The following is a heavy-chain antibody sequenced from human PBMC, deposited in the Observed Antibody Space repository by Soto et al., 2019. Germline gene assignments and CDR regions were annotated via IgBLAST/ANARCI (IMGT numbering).Heavy chain of an antibody. CDR1: GFTFDDYA. J-gene: IGHJ6*02. CDR2: ISWNSGSI. CDR3: AKGDFWSGYKFYYYGMDV. Sequence: PGGSLRLSCAASGFTFDDYAMHWVRQAPGKGLEWVSGISWNSGSIGYADSVKGRFTISRDNAKNSLYLQMNSLRAEDTALYYCAKGDFWSGYKFYYYGMDVWGQGTTVTVSS. V-gene: IGHV3-9*01. D-gene: IGHD3-3*01.